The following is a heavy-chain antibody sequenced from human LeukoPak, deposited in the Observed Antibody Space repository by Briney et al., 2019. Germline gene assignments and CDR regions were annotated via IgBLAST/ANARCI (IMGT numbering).Heavy chain of an antibody. V-gene: IGHV4-34*01. CDR3: AREKNYYDSSFDY. D-gene: IGHD3-22*01. Sequence: SETLSLTCAVYGGSFSGYYWSWLRQPPGKGREWIGEINHSENTNYNPSLKSRVTISVDTSKNQFSLKLSSVTAADTAVYYCAREKNYYDSSFDYWGQGTLVTVSS. CDR2: INHSENT. J-gene: IGHJ4*02. CDR1: GGSFSGYY.